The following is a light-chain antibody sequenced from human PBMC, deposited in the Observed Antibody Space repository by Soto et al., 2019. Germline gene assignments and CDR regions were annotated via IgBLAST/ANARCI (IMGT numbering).Light chain of an antibody. CDR3: QQRSNWSIT. J-gene: IGKJ5*01. V-gene: IGKV3-11*01. Sequence: EIVLTQSPATLSLSPGDRATLSCRASQSVSSSLTWYQHKPGQAPRLLIYDTSNRSTGIPARFSGSGSGTDFTLTISSLEPEDFAVYYCQQRSNWSITFGQGTRLEIK. CDR1: QSVSSS. CDR2: DTS.